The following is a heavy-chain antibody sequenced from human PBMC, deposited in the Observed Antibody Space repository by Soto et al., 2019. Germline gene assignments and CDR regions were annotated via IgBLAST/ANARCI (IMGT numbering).Heavy chain of an antibody. CDR1: GFTFSSYW. CDR2: INTDGSTT. J-gene: IGHJ4*02. V-gene: IGHV3-74*01. Sequence: EVQLVESGGNLVQPGGSLRLSCAASGFTFSSYWIHWVRQPPGKGLLWVSRINTDGSTTNYADSVKGRFTISRDNAKNTLYLQMNSLRAEDTAVYYCARGASGNYYLYYWGQGALVTISS. CDR3: ARGASGNYYLYY. D-gene: IGHD3-10*01.